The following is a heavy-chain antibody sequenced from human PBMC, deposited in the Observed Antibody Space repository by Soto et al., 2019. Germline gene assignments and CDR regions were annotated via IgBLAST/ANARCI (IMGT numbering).Heavy chain of an antibody. V-gene: IGHV4-59*01. J-gene: IGHJ4*02. Sequence: SETLSLTCSVSGGSISSYYWSWIRQPPGKGLEWIGYIYDSGSTDYNPSLKSRGTISVDTSKNQFSLKLSSVTAADTAVYYCARDYSGSGSYYNYFDYWGQGTLVTVSS. CDR3: ARDYSGSGSYYNYFDY. D-gene: IGHD3-10*01. CDR1: GGSISSYY. CDR2: IYDSGST.